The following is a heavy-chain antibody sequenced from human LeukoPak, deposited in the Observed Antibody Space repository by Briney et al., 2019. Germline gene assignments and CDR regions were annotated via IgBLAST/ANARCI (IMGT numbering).Heavy chain of an antibody. CDR2: IYYSGST. CDR1: GGSISSGDYY. D-gene: IGHD3-16*02. CDR3: ASKTITFGGVIADAFDI. J-gene: IGHJ3*02. V-gene: IGHV4-30-4*08. Sequence: SQTLSLPCTVSGGSISSGDYYRSWIRQPPGKGLEWIGYIYYSGSTYYNPSLKSRVTISVDTSKNQFSLKLSSVTAADTAVYYCASKTITFGGVIADAFDIWGQGTMVTVSS.